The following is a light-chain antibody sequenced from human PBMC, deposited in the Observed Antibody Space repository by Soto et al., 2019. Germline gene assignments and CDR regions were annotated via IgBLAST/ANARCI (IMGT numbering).Light chain of an antibody. J-gene: IGKJ1*01. CDR3: QQYGSSYWT. CDR1: QSVSSSY. V-gene: IGKV3-20*01. Sequence: EIVLTQSPGTLSLSPGERATLSCRASQSVSSSYLAWYQQKPGQAPRLLIYGASSRATGIPDRFSGSGSGTDFTLTISRLEPEDFAVYYCQQYGSSYWTCGQGTKVDI. CDR2: GAS.